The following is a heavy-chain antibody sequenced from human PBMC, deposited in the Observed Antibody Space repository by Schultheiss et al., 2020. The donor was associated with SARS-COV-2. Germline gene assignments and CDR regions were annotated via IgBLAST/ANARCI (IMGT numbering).Heavy chain of an antibody. J-gene: IGHJ3*02. Sequence: GGSLRLSCAGSGLTFSSYAMNWVRQAPGKGLEWVAVISYDGSNKYYADSVKGRFTISRDNSKNSVYLQMNSLRAEDTAVYYCARLTTVTLGDAFDIWGQGTMVTVSS. CDR1: GLTFSSYA. CDR2: ISYDGSNK. V-gene: IGHV3-30-3*01. CDR3: ARLTTVTLGDAFDI. D-gene: IGHD4-17*01.